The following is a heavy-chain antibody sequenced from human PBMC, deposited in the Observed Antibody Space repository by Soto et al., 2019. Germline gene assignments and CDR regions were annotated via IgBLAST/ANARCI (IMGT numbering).Heavy chain of an antibody. CDR3: ARGRGEEMATISSRIFDP. CDR1: GGTFSSYA. Sequence: QVQLVQSGAEVKQPGSSVKVSCKASGGTFSSYAISWVRQAPGQGLEWMGGIIPIFGTANYAQKFQGRVTITADESTSTAYMELSSLRSEDTAVYYCARGRGEEMATISSRIFDPWGQGTLVTVSS. J-gene: IGHJ5*02. D-gene: IGHD5-12*01. CDR2: IIPIFGTA. V-gene: IGHV1-69*01.